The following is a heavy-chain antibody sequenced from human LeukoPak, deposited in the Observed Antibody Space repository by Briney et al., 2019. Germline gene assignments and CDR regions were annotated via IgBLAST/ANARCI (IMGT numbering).Heavy chain of an antibody. Sequence: PSETLSLTCTVSGGSISSSSYYWGWIRQPPGKGLEWIGSIYHSGSTSYNPSLKSRVTISVDTSKNQFSLRLSSVTAADTAVYSCSRGYNGYNGGFDYWGQGTLVTVSS. D-gene: IGHD5-12*01. CDR3: SRGYNGYNGGFDY. CDR2: IYHSGST. V-gene: IGHV4-39*01. J-gene: IGHJ4*02. CDR1: GGSISSSSYY.